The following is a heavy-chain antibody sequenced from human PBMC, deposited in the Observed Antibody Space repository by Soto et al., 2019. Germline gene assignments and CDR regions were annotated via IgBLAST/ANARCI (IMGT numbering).Heavy chain of an antibody. CDR3: AREEPEGWFDP. Sequence: QVQLQESGPGLVKPSQTLSLTCTVSGGSISSGDYYWSWIRQPPGKGLEWIGYIYYSGSTYYNPSLKSRVTVSVDTSKHRFSLKLSSVTAADTAVYYCAREEPEGWFDPWGQGPLVTVSS. V-gene: IGHV4-30-4*01. CDR2: IYYSGST. CDR1: GGSISSGDYY. D-gene: IGHD1-26*01. J-gene: IGHJ5*02.